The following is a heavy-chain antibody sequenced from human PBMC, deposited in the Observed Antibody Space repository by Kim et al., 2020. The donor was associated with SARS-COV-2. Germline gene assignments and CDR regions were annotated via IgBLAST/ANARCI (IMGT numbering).Heavy chain of an antibody. Sequence: SETLSLTCTVSGGSISSGGYYWSWIRQHPGKGLEWIGYIYYSGSTYYNPSLKSRVTISVDTSKNQFSLKLSSVTAADTAVYYCAGGGDLGELSLIMGAAICAFDIWGQGTMVTVSS. CDR3: AGGGDLGELSLIMGAAICAFDI. D-gene: IGHD3-16*02. J-gene: IGHJ3*02. CDR1: GGSISSGGYY. CDR2: IYYSGST. V-gene: IGHV4-31*03.